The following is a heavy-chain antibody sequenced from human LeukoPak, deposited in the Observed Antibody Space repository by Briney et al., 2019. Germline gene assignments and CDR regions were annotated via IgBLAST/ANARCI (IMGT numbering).Heavy chain of an antibody. J-gene: IGHJ4*02. V-gene: IGHV3-7*01. CDR3: ARGYYDSSGYWPYFFDY. Sequence: GGSLRLSCAASGLIFGSRWMSWIRQAPGKGLEWVANIKRDGSGEYYLDSVKGRFTISRDNAKNSLYLQMNSLRAEDTAVYYCARGYYDSSGYWPYFFDYWGQGTLVTVTS. CDR2: IKRDGSGE. D-gene: IGHD3-22*01. CDR1: GLIFGSRW.